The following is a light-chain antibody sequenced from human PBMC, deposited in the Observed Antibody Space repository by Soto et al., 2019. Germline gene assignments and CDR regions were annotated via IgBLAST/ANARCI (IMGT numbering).Light chain of an antibody. CDR1: SSDVGGYNY. Sequence: QSAPTYLPPAPGCPEQSFTISCTGTSSDVGGYNYVSWYQQHPGKAPKLMIYEVSKRPSGVPDRFSGSKSGNTASLTVSGLQAEDEADYYCSSYAGSNNFDVFGTGTKVTVL. CDR2: EVS. J-gene: IGLJ1*01. V-gene: IGLV2-8*01. CDR3: SSYAGSNNFDV.